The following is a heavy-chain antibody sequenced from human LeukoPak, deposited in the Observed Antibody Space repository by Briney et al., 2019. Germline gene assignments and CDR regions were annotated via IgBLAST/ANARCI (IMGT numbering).Heavy chain of an antibody. Sequence: GASVKVSCKASGYTFTSYYMHWVRQAPGQGLEWMGIINPSGGSTSYAQKFQGRVTITADESTSTAYMELSSLRSEDTAVYYCAREGGDRDCGGDCYSRVRAFDIWGQGTMVTVSS. CDR2: INPSGGST. J-gene: IGHJ3*02. V-gene: IGHV1-46*01. CDR3: AREGGDRDCGGDCYSRVRAFDI. CDR1: GYTFTSYY. D-gene: IGHD2-21*01.